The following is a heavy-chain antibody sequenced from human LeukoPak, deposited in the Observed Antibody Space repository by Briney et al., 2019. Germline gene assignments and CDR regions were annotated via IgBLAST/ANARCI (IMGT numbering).Heavy chain of an antibody. V-gene: IGHV1-24*01. Sequence: ASVKVSCKVSGYTLTELSMHWVRQAPGKGLEWMGGFDPEDGETIYAQKFQGRVTMTEDTSTDTAYMELSSLRSEDTAVYYCATLKPYGDYPGGDDAFDIWGQGTMVTVSS. CDR2: FDPEDGET. CDR1: GYTLTELS. CDR3: ATLKPYGDYPGGDDAFDI. J-gene: IGHJ3*02. D-gene: IGHD4-17*01.